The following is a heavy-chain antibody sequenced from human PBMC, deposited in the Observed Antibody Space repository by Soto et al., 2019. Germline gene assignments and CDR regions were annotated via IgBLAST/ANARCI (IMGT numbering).Heavy chain of an antibody. V-gene: IGHV3-23*01. Sequence: EVQLLQSGGGLVRPGRSLTLSCAASGFTFTIYAMTWVRQAPGKGLEWVSSVTPNGGRTYYADSVKGRFTISRDSSKNTLYLQMSSLRADDTAVYYCPKDQQAEGPTFFVPPVSTPDGMDVWGQGTTVTVSS. CDR1: GFTFTIYA. D-gene: IGHD2-15*01. CDR2: VTPNGGRT. J-gene: IGHJ6*02. CDR3: PKDQQAEGPTFFVPPVSTPDGMDV.